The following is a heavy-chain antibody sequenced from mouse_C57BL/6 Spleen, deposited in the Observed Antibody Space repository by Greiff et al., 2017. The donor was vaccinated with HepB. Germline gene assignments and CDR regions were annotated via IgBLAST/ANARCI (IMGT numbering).Heavy chain of an antibody. D-gene: IGHD1-1*01. CDR3: AREDYGSGYFDV. J-gene: IGHJ1*03. Sequence: EVKLVESGPGLVKPSQSLSLTCSVTGYSITSGYYWNWIRHFPGNKLEWMGYISYDGSNNYNPSLKNRISITRDTSKNQFFLKLNSVTTEDTATYYCAREDYGSGYFDVWGTGTTVTVSS. CDR1: GYSITSGYY. V-gene: IGHV3-6*01. CDR2: ISYDGSN.